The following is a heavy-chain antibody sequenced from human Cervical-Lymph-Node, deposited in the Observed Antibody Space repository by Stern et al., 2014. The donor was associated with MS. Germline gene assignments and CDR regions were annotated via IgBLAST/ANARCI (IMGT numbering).Heavy chain of an antibody. J-gene: IGHJ4*02. CDR1: GLTFSSYA. D-gene: IGHD6-13*01. Sequence: EVQLVESGGGLVQPGESLRLSCAASGLTFSSYAMRWVRQAPGKGLEWVSSISGSGGSTYYADSVKGRFTIFRDNSKNTLYLQMNSLRAEDTAVYYCTTSIKEVGTYWGQGTLVTVSS. V-gene: IGHV3-23*04. CDR3: TTSIKEVGTY. CDR2: ISGSGGST.